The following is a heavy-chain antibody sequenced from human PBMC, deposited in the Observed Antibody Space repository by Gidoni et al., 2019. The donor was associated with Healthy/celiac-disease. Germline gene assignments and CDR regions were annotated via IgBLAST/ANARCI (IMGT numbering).Heavy chain of an antibody. V-gene: IGHV4-34*01. CDR2: INHSGST. CDR1: GGSFSGYY. D-gene: IGHD2-21*02. J-gene: IGHJ3*02. Sequence: QVQLQQWGAGLLKPSETLSLTCAVYGGSFSGYYWSWIRQPPGKGLEWIGEINHSGSTKYNPSLKSRVTISVDTSKNQFSLKLSSVTAADTAVYYCARPCGGDCSDAFDIWGQGTMVTVSS. CDR3: ARPCGGDCSDAFDI.